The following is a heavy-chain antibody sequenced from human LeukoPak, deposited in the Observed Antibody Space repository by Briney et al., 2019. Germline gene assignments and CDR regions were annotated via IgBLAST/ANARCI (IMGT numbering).Heavy chain of an antibody. D-gene: IGHD3-22*01. J-gene: IGHJ4*02. CDR2: INPNSGGT. CDR1: GYTFTGYY. V-gene: IGHV1-2*02. CDR3: ARDRSYYYDSSGLYYFDY. Sequence: ASVKVSCKASGYTFTGYYMHWVRQAPGQGLEWMGWINPNSGGTNYAQKFQGRVTMTRDTSISTAYMELSRLRSDGTAVYYCARDRSYYYDSSGLYYFDYWGQGTLVTVSS.